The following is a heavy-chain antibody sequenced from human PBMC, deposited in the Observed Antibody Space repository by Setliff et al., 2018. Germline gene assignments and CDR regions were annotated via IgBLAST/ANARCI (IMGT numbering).Heavy chain of an antibody. J-gene: IGHJ3*02. Sequence: ASVKVSCKASGYTFTGYYMYWVRQAPGQGLEWMGRIDPSSGATIYAQKFQGRVTMTSETSISTAYMKLGRLRSDDTAVYFCAREGGGDSDAFDIWGQGTMVTVSS. CDR1: GYTFTGYY. V-gene: IGHV1-2*06. CDR2: IDPSSGAT. CDR3: AREGGGDSDAFDI. D-gene: IGHD3-16*01.